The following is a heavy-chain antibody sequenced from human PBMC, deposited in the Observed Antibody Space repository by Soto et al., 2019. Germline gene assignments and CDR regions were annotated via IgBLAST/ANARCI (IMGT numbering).Heavy chain of an antibody. J-gene: IGHJ1*01. V-gene: IGHV4-34*01. CDR2: INHSGST. D-gene: IGHD5-18*01. Sequence: QVQLQQWGAGLLKPWETLSLTCAVYGGSFSGYYWSWIRQPPGKGLEWIGEINHSGSTNYNPSLKSRVTISVDTSKNQLSLKLSSVTAADTAVYYCARIRRQGYIYGRRYFQHWCQGTLFTVSS. CDR1: GGSFSGYY. CDR3: ARIRRQGYIYGRRYFQH.